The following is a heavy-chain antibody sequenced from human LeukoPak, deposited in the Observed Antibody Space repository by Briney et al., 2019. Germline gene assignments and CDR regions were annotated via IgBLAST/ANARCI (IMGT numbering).Heavy chain of an antibody. Sequence: SVKVSCKASGGTFTSCAISWVRQAPGQGLEWMGGIIPIFGRANYAQKFQGRVTITTDESTSTAYMELSSLRSEDTAVYYCARVTRGSSFALDYFDYWGQGTLVTVSS. J-gene: IGHJ4*02. CDR2: IIPIFGRA. CDR3: ARVTRGSSFALDYFDY. D-gene: IGHD6-6*01. CDR1: GGTFTSCA. V-gene: IGHV1-69*05.